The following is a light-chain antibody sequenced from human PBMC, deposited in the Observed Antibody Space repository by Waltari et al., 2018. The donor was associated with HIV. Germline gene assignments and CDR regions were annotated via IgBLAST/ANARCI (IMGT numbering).Light chain of an antibody. CDR1: QSISAK. CDR2: EAA. Sequence: VIPQSPPTLAVSPGHRVTHSCRASQSISAKVAWYQQRPGQAPRHLIYEAATRPTGIPARFSGSGSGTEFTLTITSLQSEEFATYFCQQYDSGPRGITFGQGTMLESK. J-gene: IGKJ2*01. CDR3: QQYDSGPRGIT. V-gene: IGKV3-15*01.